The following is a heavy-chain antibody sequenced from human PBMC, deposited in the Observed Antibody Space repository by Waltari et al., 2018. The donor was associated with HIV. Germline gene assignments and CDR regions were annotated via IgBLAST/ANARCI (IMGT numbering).Heavy chain of an antibody. CDR3: ARGLRYCSSTSCLYYFDY. Sequence: QVQLVQSGAEVKKPGASVKVSCKASGYTFTSYDINWVRQATGQGLEWMGGINPNSGKTGYAQKFQGRVTMTRNTSISTAYMGLSSLRSEDTAVYYCARGLRYCSSTSCLYYFDYWGQGTLVTVSS. V-gene: IGHV1-8*01. D-gene: IGHD2-2*01. CDR1: GYTFTSYD. J-gene: IGHJ4*02. CDR2: INPNSGKT.